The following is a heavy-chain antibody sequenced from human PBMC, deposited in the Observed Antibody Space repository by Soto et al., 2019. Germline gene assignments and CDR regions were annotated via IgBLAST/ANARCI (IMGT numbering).Heavy chain of an antibody. CDR2: ISSSGSTI. V-gene: IGHV3-48*03. Sequence: GGSLRRSCAASGCTFSSYEMNWVRQAPGTGLEWVSYISSSGSTIYYADSVKGRFTISRDNAKNSLYLQMNSLRAEDTAVYYCASAGRDGHHEYFSGMDVWGQGTMVTVSS. D-gene: IGHD6-13*01. CDR3: ASAGRDGHHEYFSGMDV. J-gene: IGHJ6*02. CDR1: GCTFSSYE.